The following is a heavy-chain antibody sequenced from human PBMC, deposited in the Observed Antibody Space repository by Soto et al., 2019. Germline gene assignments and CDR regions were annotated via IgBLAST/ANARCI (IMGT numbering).Heavy chain of an antibody. V-gene: IGHV1-18*01. Sequence: ASVKVSCKASGYTFTSYGISWVRQAPGQGLEWMGWISAYNGNTNYAQKLQGRVTMTTDTSTGTAYMELRSLRSDDTAVYYCARDLGADIVVVPAAIGAFDIWGQGTMVTVSS. CDR3: ARDLGADIVVVPAAIGAFDI. CDR1: GYTFTSYG. J-gene: IGHJ3*02. D-gene: IGHD2-2*01. CDR2: ISAYNGNT.